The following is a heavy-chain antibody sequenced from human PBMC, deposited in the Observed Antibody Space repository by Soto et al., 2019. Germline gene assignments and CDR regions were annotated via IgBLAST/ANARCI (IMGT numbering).Heavy chain of an antibody. CDR3: AKATATGGGAFDI. D-gene: IGHD2-8*02. J-gene: IGHJ3*02. Sequence: PGGSLRLSCAASGFTCSSYDMSWVRQAPGKGLEWVSTILVGGSTHYPDSVKGRFTISRDNSKNTAFLQMNSLTAGDTAVYYCAKATATGGGAFDICGQGTVVTVPS. CDR2: ILVGGST. CDR1: GFTCSSYD. V-gene: IGHV3-23*01.